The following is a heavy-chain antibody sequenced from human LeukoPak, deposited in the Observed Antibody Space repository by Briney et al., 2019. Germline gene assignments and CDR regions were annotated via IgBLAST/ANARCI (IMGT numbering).Heavy chain of an antibody. V-gene: IGHV4-59*08. CDR3: ARLGGAVIAAAGALFDY. CDR1: GGSISSYY. CDR2: IYYSGST. J-gene: IGHJ4*02. Sequence: SETLSLTCTVSGGSISSYYWSWIRQPPGKGLEWIGYIYYSGSTNYNPSLKSRVTISVDTSKNQFSLKLSSVTAADTAVYYCARLGGAVIAAAGALFDYWGQGTLVTVSS. D-gene: IGHD6-13*01.